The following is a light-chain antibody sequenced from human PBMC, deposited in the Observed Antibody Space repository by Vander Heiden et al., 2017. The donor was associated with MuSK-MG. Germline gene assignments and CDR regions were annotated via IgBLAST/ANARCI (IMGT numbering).Light chain of an antibody. CDR3: QQYNNWPREYT. J-gene: IGKJ2*01. V-gene: IGKV3-15*01. CDR1: QSVSSN. Sequence: EIVMTQSPATLSVSPGERATLSCRASQSVSSNLAWYQQKPGQAPRLLIYGASTRATGIPARFSGSGSGTEFTLTISSLQSEDFAVYYCQQYNNWPREYTFGQGTKLXIK. CDR2: GAS.